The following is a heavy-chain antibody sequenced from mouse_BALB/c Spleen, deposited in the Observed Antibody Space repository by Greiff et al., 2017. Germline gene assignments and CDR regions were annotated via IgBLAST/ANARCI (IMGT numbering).Heavy chain of an antibody. V-gene: IGHV5-6-4*01. Sequence: EVKVVESGGGLVKPGGSLKLSCAASGFTFSSYTMSWVRQTPEKRLEWVATISSGGSYTYYPDSVKGRFTISRDNAKNTLYLQMSSLKSEDTAMYYCTNYGYRGYWGQGTLVTVSA. J-gene: IGHJ3*01. CDR1: GFTFSSYT. CDR2: ISSGGSYT. D-gene: IGHD1-2*01. CDR3: TNYGYRGY.